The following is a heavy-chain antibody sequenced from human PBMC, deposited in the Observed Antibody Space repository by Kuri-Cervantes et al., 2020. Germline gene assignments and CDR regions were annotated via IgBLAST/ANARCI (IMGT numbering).Heavy chain of an antibody. CDR2: ISSSSSYI. D-gene: IGHD1-26*01. CDR3: AREKDSGSYPFDY. J-gene: IGHJ4*02. CDR1: GFTFSSYS. V-gene: IGHV3-21*03. Sequence: GESLKISCAASGFTFSSYSMNWVRQAPGKGLEWVSSISSSSSYIYYADSVKGRFTISRDNAKDSLYLQMNSLRAEDTAVYYCAREKDSGSYPFDYWGQGTLVTVSS.